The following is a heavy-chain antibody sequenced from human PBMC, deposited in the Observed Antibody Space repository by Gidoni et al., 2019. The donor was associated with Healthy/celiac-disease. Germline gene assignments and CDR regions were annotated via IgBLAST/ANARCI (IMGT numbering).Heavy chain of an antibody. J-gene: IGHJ6*03. Sequence: QVQLVQSGAEVKKPGASVKVSCKASGYTFTSSAMHWVRQAPGQRLEWMGWINAGNGNTKYSQKFQGRVTITRDTSASTAYMELSSLRSEDTAVYYCARDRAHVDPYYYYYMDVWGKGTTVTVSS. V-gene: IGHV1-3*01. CDR3: ARDRAHVDPYYYYYMDV. CDR1: GYTFTSSA. CDR2: INAGNGNT. D-gene: IGHD5-12*01.